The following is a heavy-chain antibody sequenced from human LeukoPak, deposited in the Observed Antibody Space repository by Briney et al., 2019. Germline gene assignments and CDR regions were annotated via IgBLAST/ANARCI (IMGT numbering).Heavy chain of an antibody. Sequence: SQTLSLTCTVSGGSISSGGYYWSWIRQHPGKGLEWIGYIYYSGSTNYNPSLKSRVTISVDTSKNQFSLKLSSVTAADTAVYYCARDGDASRFGESTRIKYYYYYYMDVWGKGTTVTVSS. CDR2: IYYSGST. J-gene: IGHJ6*03. CDR3: ARDGDASRFGESTRIKYYYYYYMDV. CDR1: GGSISSGGYY. D-gene: IGHD3-10*01. V-gene: IGHV4-31*03.